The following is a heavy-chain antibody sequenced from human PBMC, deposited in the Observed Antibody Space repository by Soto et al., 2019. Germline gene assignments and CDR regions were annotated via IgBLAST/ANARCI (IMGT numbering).Heavy chain of an antibody. Sequence: QVQLVQSGAEVKKPGSSVKVSCKASGGTFSSYAISWVRQAPGQGLEWMGGIIPIFGTANYAQKFQGRVTITADESTSTAYMELSSLRSEDTAVYYCARARRDEDYDSSGYPQPEYYYYYGMDVWGQGTTVTVSS. CDR2: IIPIFGTA. V-gene: IGHV1-69*12. CDR3: ARARRDEDYDSSGYPQPEYYYYYGMDV. D-gene: IGHD3-22*01. J-gene: IGHJ6*02. CDR1: GGTFSSYA.